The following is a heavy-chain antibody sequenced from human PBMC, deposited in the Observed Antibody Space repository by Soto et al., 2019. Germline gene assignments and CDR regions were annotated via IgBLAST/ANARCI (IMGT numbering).Heavy chain of an antibody. CDR3: ARTFGGHLYYFDV. CDR2: IYPGDSET. V-gene: IGHV5-51*01. D-gene: IGHD3-16*01. CDR1: GYTFTSNW. J-gene: IGHJ4*02. Sequence: PGESLKISCKGSGYTFTSNWIGWVRQMPGKGLEWMGIIYPGDSETRYSPSFQGQVTISADKSINTAYLQWSSLKASDTAIYYCARTFGGHLYYFDVWRQGTLITVS.